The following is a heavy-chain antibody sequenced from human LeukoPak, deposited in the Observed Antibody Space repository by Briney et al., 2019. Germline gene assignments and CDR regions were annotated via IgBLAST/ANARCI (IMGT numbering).Heavy chain of an antibody. CDR1: GGTFSSYA. J-gene: IGHJ4*02. Sequence: SVKVSCKASGGTFSSYAISWVRQAPGQGLEWMGGIIPIFGTANYAQKFQGRVTITADESTSTAYMELSSLRSEDTAVYYCARPSHPASVRSAYFDYWGQGTLVTVSS. V-gene: IGHV1-69*13. CDR2: IIPIFGTA. CDR3: ARPSHPASVRSAYFDY. D-gene: IGHD4-17*01.